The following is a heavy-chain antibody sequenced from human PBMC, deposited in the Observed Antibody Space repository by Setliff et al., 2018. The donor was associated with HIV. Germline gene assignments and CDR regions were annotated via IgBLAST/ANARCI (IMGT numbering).Heavy chain of an antibody. CDR3: ARDWNYVVDV. J-gene: IGHJ6*04. D-gene: IGHD3-16*01. Sequence: ASVKVSCKASGYTFTSYGVTWVRQAPGQGLEWMGWINANSGHTNYARKFQDRVTITADTSSTTAYMELSSLRSDDTAVYYCARDWNYVVDVWGKGTTVTVSS. CDR1: GYTFTSYG. V-gene: IGHV1-18*01. CDR2: INANSGHT.